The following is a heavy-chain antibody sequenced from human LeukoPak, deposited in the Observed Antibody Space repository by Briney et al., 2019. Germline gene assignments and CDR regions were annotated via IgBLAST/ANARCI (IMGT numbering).Heavy chain of an antibody. V-gene: IGHV4-59*11. D-gene: IGHD6-6*01. J-gene: IGHJ6*02. CDR2: FYYSGHT. CDR1: GGSMTDHY. Sequence: SETLSLTCTVSGGSMTDHYWSWIRQPPGKGLEWIGFFYYSGHTDYNPSLKSRVTILVDMSKNQFSLKLSSVTAADTAVYYCARDGARLRGTSGMDVWGQGTTVIVSS. CDR3: ARDGARLRGTSGMDV.